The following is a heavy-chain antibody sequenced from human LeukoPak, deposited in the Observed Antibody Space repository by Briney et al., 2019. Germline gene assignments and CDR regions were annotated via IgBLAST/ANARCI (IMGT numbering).Heavy chain of an antibody. D-gene: IGHD2-21*01. Sequence: PGGSLRLSCAASGFTFSSYAMSWVRQAPGKGLEWVSAVSGSGYSTYYADSVKGRFTISRDNAKNSLYLQMSSLRAEDTALYYCARVFKYSMSGYYFDYWGQGALVTVSS. CDR2: VSGSGYST. CDR3: ARVFKYSMSGYYFDY. J-gene: IGHJ4*02. CDR1: GFTFSSYA. V-gene: IGHV3-23*01.